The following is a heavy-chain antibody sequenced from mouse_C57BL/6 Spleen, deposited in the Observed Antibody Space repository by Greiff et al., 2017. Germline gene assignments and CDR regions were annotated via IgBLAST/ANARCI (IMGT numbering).Heavy chain of an antibody. V-gene: IGHV1-72*01. J-gene: IGHJ4*01. CDR3: ARVYYDYDGGTMDY. Sequence: QVQLKQPGAELVKPGASVKLSCKASGYTFTSYWMHWVKQRPGRGLEWIGRIDPNSGGTKYNEKFKSKATLTVDKPSSTAYMQLSSLTSEDSAVYYCARVYYDYDGGTMDYWGQGTSVTVSS. D-gene: IGHD2-4*01. CDR2: IDPNSGGT. CDR1: GYTFTSYW.